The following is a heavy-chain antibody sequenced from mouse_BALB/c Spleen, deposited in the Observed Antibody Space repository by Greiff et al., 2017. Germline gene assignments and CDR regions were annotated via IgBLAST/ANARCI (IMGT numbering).Heavy chain of an antibody. D-gene: IGHD2-4*01. CDR1: GFTFSSYG. CDR2: ISSGGSYT. CDR3: ARRDDYDEGAMDY. J-gene: IGHJ4*01. Sequence: EVKVVESGGDLVKPGGSLKLSCAASGFTFSSYGMSWVRQTPDKRLEWVATISSGGSYTYYPDSVKGRFTISRDNAKNTLYLQMSSLKSEDTAMYYCARRDDYDEGAMDYWGQGTSVTVSS. V-gene: IGHV5-6*02.